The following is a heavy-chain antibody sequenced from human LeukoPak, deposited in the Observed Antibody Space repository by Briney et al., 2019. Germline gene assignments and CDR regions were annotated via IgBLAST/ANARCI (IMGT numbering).Heavy chain of an antibody. J-gene: IGHJ6*03. CDR3: ARGRGLLLLWFGDSALMDV. CDR2: IFYSGST. D-gene: IGHD3-10*01. CDR1: GGSISTSNYY. V-gene: IGHV4-39*07. Sequence: SETLSLTCTVSGGSISTSNYYWGWIRQPPGKGLEWIGNIFYSGSTYYSPSLKSRVTISLDTSRNQFSLKLSSVTAADTAVYYCARGRGLLLLWFGDSALMDVWGKGTTVTVSS.